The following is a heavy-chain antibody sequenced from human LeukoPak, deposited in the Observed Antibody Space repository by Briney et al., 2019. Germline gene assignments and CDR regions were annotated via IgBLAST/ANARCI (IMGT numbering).Heavy chain of an antibody. CDR2: IYSGGST. V-gene: IGHV3-53*01. J-gene: IGHJ4*02. D-gene: IGHD6-13*01. Sequence: GGSLRLSCAASGFTVSSNYMSWVRQAPGKGLEWVSVIYSGGSTYYADSVKGRFTISRDNSKNTLYLQMNSLRAEDTAVYYCAKDLRYSSPRGSDYWGQGTLVTVSS. CDR1: GFTVSSNY. CDR3: AKDLRYSSPRGSDY.